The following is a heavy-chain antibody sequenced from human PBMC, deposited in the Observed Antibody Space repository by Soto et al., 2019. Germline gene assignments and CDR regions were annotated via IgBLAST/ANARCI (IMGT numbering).Heavy chain of an antibody. CDR3: ARSRSSAGYYYYYGMDV. CDR2: IGTAGDT. V-gene: IGHV3-13*01. D-gene: IGHD6-19*01. CDR1: GLTFSSYD. J-gene: IGHJ6*02. Sequence: PGGSLRLSCAASGLTFSSYDMHWVRQATGKGLEWVSAIGTAGDTYYPGSVKGRFTISRENAKNSLYLQMNSLRAEDTAVYYCARSRSSAGYYYYYGMDVWGQGTTVTVSS.